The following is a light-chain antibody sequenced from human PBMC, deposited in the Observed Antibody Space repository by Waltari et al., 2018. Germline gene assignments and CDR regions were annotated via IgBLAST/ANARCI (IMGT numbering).Light chain of an antibody. CDR3: SSYTSSSVV. J-gene: IGLJ2*01. CDR2: DVS. V-gene: IGLV2-14*01. CDR1: SSDVGGYKY. Sequence: QSAQTQPASVSGSPGQSITISCTGTSSDVGGYKYVSWYQQHPGKAPKLMIYDVSNRPSGVSNRFSGSKSGNTASLTISGLQAEDEADYYCSSYTSSSVVFGGGTKLTVL.